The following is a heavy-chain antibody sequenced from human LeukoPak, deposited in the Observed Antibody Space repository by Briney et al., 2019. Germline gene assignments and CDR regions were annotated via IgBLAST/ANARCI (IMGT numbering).Heavy chain of an antibody. CDR3: AKFLRPEALLWFGELEVY. V-gene: IGHV3-23*01. J-gene: IGHJ4*02. CDR2: ISGSGGST. Sequence: PGGSLRLSCAASGFTFSSYAMSWVRQAPGKGLEWVSAISGSGGSTYYADSVKGRFTISRDNSKNTLYLQMNSLRAEDTAVYYCAKFLRPEALLWFGELEVYWGQGTLVTVSS. CDR1: GFTFSSYA. D-gene: IGHD3-10*01.